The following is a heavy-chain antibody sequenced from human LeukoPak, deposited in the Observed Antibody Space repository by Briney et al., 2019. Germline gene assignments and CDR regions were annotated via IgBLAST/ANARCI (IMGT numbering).Heavy chain of an antibody. Sequence: SETLSLTCTVSGGSISSYYWSWIRQPPGKGLEWVGYIYYSGSTNYNPSLKSRVTISVDTSKNQFSLKLSSVTAADTAVYYCARLSYGGNGRFFDYWGQGTLVTVSS. CDR2: IYYSGST. CDR3: ARLSYGGNGRFFDY. CDR1: GGSISSYY. D-gene: IGHD4-23*01. J-gene: IGHJ4*02. V-gene: IGHV4-59*01.